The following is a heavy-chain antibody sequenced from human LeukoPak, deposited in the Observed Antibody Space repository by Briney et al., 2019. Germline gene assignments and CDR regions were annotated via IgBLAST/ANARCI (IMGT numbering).Heavy chain of an antibody. Sequence: SETLSLTCTVSGGSISSYYWSWIRQPPGKGLEWIGYIYYSGSTNYNPSLKSRVTISVDTSKNQFSLKLSSVTAADTAVYYCARVGIAVAAPFDYWGQGTLVTVSS. CDR3: ARVGIAVAAPFDY. CDR2: IYYSGST. J-gene: IGHJ4*02. V-gene: IGHV4-59*01. CDR1: GGSISSYY. D-gene: IGHD6-19*01.